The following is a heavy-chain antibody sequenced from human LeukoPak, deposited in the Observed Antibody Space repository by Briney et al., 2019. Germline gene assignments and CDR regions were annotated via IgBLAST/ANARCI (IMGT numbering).Heavy chain of an antibody. Sequence: GESLKISCKVSGYMFNSYWINWGRQMAGKGLEWMGGIDPSNYYTNYGPSFQGHVTISADKSSSTAYLQWSSLKASDTGIYYCATQSSAAGRGDWGQGTLVTVSS. CDR1: GYMFNSYW. V-gene: IGHV5-10-1*01. D-gene: IGHD6-25*01. J-gene: IGHJ4*02. CDR2: IDPSNYYT. CDR3: ATQSSAAGRGD.